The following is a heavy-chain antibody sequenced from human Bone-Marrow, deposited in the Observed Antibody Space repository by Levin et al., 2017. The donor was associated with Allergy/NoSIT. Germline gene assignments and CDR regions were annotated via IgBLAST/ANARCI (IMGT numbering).Heavy chain of an antibody. V-gene: IGHV1-46*01. CDR3: ASNYIYSYHMDV. CDR2: INPSGGST. J-gene: IGHJ6*03. Sequence: GGSLRLSCSLSGDTFSYYYIQWVRQAPGQGLEWMGVINPSGGSTSYAQKFQGRVTMTRATSTSTVYMELGSLTSEDTAVYYCASNYIYSYHMDVWGLGTTVAVSS. D-gene: IGHD4-11*01. CDR1: GDTFSYYY.